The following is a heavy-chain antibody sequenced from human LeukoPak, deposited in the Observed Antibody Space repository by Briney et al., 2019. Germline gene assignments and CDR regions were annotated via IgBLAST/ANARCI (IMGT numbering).Heavy chain of an antibody. CDR3: ASNTGSDSSGYAY. V-gene: IGHV1-18*01. CDR2: ISVYNGDT. Sequence: ASVKVSCKASGYTFTGYGITWVRQAPGQGLEWMGWISVYNGDTNYAQKLQGRVTMTTETSTSTAYMELRSLRSNDTAVYYCASNTGSDSSGYAYWGQGTLVTVSS. D-gene: IGHD3-22*01. CDR1: GYTFTGYG. J-gene: IGHJ4*02.